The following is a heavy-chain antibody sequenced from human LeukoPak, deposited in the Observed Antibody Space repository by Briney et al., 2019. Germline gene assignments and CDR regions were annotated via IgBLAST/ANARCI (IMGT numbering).Heavy chain of an antibody. J-gene: IGHJ4*02. Sequence: PGGSLRLSCAASGFTFSSYAMSWVRQAPGKGLEWVSAISGSGGSTYYADSVKGRFTISRDNSKNTLYLQMNSLKTEDTAVYFCSRDQTPYYWGQGTLVTVSS. CDR1: GFTFSSYA. CDR2: ISGSGGST. D-gene: IGHD5-24*01. CDR3: SRDQTPYY. V-gene: IGHV3-23*01.